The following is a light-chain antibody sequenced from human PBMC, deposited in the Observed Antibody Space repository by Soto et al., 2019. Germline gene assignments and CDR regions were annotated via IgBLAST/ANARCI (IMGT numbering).Light chain of an antibody. CDR2: GAS. J-gene: IGKJ5*01. V-gene: IGKV3-20*01. Sequence: EIVLTQSPGTLSLSPGKRASLSFMASQSISSSYLAWYQQRPGQAPRLLIYGASSRATGIPDRFSGSGSGTEFTLTISSLQPEDFATYYCQQANSFPQTFGQGTRLEIK. CDR1: QSISSSY. CDR3: QQANSFPQT.